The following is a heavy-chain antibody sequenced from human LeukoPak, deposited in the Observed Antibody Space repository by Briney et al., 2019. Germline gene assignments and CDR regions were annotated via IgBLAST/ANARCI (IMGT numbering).Heavy chain of an antibody. V-gene: IGHV1-8*01. CDR2: MNPKRGYT. CDR3: ARGSLGIKYCSGGHCNRYGFDI. D-gene: IGHD2-15*01. J-gene: IGHJ3*02. Sequence: ASVRVSCKASGYTFINYNLIWVRQAAGRGLEWMGWMNPKRGYTGYALTCHGRATMSRDTSTSTAYMELSSLRSDDTAVYYCARGSLGIKYCSGGHCNRYGFDIWGQGTVVTVSS. CDR1: GYTFINYN.